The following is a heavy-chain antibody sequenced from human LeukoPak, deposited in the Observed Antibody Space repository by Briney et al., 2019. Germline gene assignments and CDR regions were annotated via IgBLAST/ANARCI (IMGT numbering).Heavy chain of an antibody. D-gene: IGHD3-10*01. Sequence: ASVKVSCKASGYTFTGYYMHWVRQAPGQGLEWMGWINPNSGGTNYAQKFQGRVTMTRDTSISTAYMELSRLRSDDTAVYYCARGGSAAYYYGSAPGREFDYWGQGTLVTVSS. J-gene: IGHJ4*02. CDR2: INPNSGGT. CDR1: GYTFTGYY. V-gene: IGHV1-2*02. CDR3: ARGGSAAYYYGSAPGREFDY.